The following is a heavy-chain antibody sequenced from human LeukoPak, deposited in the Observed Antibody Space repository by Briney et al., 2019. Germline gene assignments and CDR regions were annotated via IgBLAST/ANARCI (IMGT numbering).Heavy chain of an antibody. J-gene: IGHJ4*02. V-gene: IGHV3-48*04. D-gene: IGHD1-26*01. CDR2: ISSSSSTI. CDR3: ARDPSPWAAVFYFDY. CDR1: GFTFSSYS. Sequence: GGSLRLSCAASGFTFSSYSMNWVRQAPWKGLEWVSYISSSSSTIYYADSVKGRFTISRDNAKNSLYLQMNSLRAEDTAVYYCARDPSPWAAVFYFDYWGQGTLVTVSS.